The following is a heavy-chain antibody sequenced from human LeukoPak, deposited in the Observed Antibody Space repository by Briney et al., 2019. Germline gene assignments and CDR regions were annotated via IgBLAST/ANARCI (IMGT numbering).Heavy chain of an antibody. CDR1: GFTFSSYA. J-gene: IGHJ4*02. D-gene: IGHD5-12*01. CDR2: ISGSGGST. CDR3: AKGLQWLRLTCLYDY. V-gene: IGHV3-23*01. Sequence: PVGSLRLSCAASGFTFSSYAMSWVRQAPGKGLEWVSAISGSGGSTYYADSVKGRFTISRDNSKNTLYLQMNSLRAEDTAVYYCAKGLQWLRLTCLYDYWGQGTLVTVSS.